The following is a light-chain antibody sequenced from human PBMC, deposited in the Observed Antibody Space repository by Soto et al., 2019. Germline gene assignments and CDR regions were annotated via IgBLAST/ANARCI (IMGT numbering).Light chain of an antibody. CDR3: QRYNNWPPIT. J-gene: IGKJ5*01. CDR1: QSVSNN. CDR2: GAS. Sequence: EIVLTQSPGTLSLSPGERATLSCRASQSVSNNYLAWYQQKPGQAPRLLIYGASNRATGIPDRFSGSGSGTEFTLTISSLQSKDFAVYYCQRYNNWPPITFGQGTRVEIK. V-gene: IGKV3D-15*01.